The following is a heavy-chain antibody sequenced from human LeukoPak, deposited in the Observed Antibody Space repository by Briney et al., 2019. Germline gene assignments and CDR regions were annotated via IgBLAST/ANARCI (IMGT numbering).Heavy chain of an antibody. V-gene: IGHV4-39*01. D-gene: IGHD2-21*01. CDR2: IFYSGST. CDR1: GGSISSSSYY. CDR3: ARSPPFIPYYYYYYGMDV. Sequence: SETLSLTCTVSGGSISSSSYYWGWIRQPPGKGLEWIGDIFYSGSTYYNPSLKSRVTISVDTSKSQFSLKLSSVTAADTAVYYCARSPPFIPYYYYYYGMDVWGQGTTVTVSS. J-gene: IGHJ6*02.